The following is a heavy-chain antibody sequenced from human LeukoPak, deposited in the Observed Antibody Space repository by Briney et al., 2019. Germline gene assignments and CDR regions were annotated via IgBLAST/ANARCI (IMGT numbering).Heavy chain of an antibody. D-gene: IGHD6-6*01. CDR3: ARDRRQLGLDY. V-gene: IGHV3-33*01. Sequence: PGRSLRLSCAASGFTFSSYGMHWVRQVPGKGLEWVAVIWYDGSNKYYADSVKGRFTISRDNSKNTLYLQMNSLRAEDTAVYYCARDRRQLGLDYWGQGTLVTVSS. CDR2: IWYDGSNK. J-gene: IGHJ4*02. CDR1: GFTFSSYG.